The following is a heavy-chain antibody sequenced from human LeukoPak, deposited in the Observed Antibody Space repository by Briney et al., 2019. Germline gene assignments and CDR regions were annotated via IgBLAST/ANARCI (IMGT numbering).Heavy chain of an antibody. CDR2: INHRGST. V-gene: IGHV4-34*01. J-gene: IGHJ2*01. CDR3: ARGGSGWYTYFDL. Sequence: SETPSLTCAVYGGSFSGYYWSWIRQPPGKGLEWIGEINHRGSTNYNPSLKSRVTISVDTSKSQLSLKLSSVTAADTAVYFCARGGSGWYTYFDLWGRGTLVTVSS. CDR1: GGSFSGYY. D-gene: IGHD6-19*01.